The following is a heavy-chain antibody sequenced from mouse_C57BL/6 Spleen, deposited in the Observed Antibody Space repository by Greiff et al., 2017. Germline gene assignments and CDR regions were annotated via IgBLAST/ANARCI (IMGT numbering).Heavy chain of an antibody. CDR3: ARTYYGSSALGY. V-gene: IGHV1-50*01. CDR1: GYTFTSYW. CDR2: IAPSDSYT. Sequence: VQLQQPGAELVKPGASVKLSCKASGYTFTSYWMQWVKQRPGQGLEWIGEIAPSDSYTNYNQKFKGKATLTVDTSSSTAYMQLSSLTSEDSAVYYCARTYYGSSALGYWGQGTTLTVSS. J-gene: IGHJ2*01. D-gene: IGHD1-1*01.